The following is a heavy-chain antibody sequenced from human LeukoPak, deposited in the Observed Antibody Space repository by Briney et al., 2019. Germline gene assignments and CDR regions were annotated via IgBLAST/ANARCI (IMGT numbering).Heavy chain of an antibody. CDR1: GFTFSSYG. V-gene: IGHV3-30*12. CDR3: VNKPAGFDP. J-gene: IGHJ5*02. D-gene: IGHD1-14*01. Sequence: GGSLRLSCAASGFTFSSYGMHWVRQAPGKGLEWVAVISYDGSNKYYADFVKGRFIISRDNSKSTLYLQMNSLRAEDTALYYCVNKPAGFDPWGQGTLVTVSS. CDR2: ISYDGSNK.